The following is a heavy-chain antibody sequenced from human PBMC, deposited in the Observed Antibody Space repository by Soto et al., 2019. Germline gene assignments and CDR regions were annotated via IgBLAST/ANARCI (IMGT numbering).Heavy chain of an antibody. CDR2: IYYSGVT. Sequence: QGQLQESGPGLVKPSETLSLTCTVSGDSISTYNWGWIRQPPGKGLEWIGCIYYSGVTNYNPSLKSRVTISVDTPKNQLSLKLNSVTAADTAVYYCARVAADIVSWLEPVCQGTLVTVTS. CDR3: ARVAADIVSWLEP. J-gene: IGHJ5*02. CDR1: GDSISTYN. D-gene: IGHD5-12*01. V-gene: IGHV4-59*01.